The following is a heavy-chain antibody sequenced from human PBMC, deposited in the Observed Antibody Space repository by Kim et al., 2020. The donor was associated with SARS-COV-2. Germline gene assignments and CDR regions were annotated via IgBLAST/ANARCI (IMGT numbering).Heavy chain of an antibody. Sequence: GESLKISCKGSGYSFTSYWIGWVRQMPGKGLEWMGIIYPGDSDTRYSPSFQGQVTISADKSISTAYLQWSSLKASDTAMYYCARLTTRIAAAVETGNWFDPWGQGTLVTVSS. CDR1: GYSFTSYW. V-gene: IGHV5-51*01. D-gene: IGHD6-13*01. CDR2: IYPGDSDT. J-gene: IGHJ5*02. CDR3: ARLTTRIAAAVETGNWFDP.